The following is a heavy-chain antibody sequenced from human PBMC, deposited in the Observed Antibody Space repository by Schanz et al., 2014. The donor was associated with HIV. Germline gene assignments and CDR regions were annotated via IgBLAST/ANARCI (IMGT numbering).Heavy chain of an antibody. J-gene: IGHJ4*02. V-gene: IGHV1-2*02. CDR1: GYTFTGYY. CDR3: ARDQNVISMVRGVMGGVDY. D-gene: IGHD3-10*01. CDR2: INPSSGGT. Sequence: QVQLVQSGAEVKKPGASVKVSCKASGYTFTGYYMHWVRQAPGQGLEWMGWINPSSGGTNYALKFQGRVTMTRDTSISTAYMELRRLRSDDTAVYYCARDQNVISMVRGVMGGVDYWGQGTLVTVSS.